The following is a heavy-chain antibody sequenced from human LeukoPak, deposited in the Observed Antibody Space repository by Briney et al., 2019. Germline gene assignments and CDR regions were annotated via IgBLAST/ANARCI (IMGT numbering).Heavy chain of an antibody. V-gene: IGHV5-51*01. J-gene: IGHJ4*02. CDR1: GYSFTSYW. CDR2: IYPGDSDT. Sequence: GESLKISCKGSGYSFTSYWIGWVRQMPGKGLEWMGIIYPGDSDTRYSPSFQGQVTTSADKSISTAYLQWSSLKASDTAMYYCARFSVEQWLVELGYFDYWGQGTLVTVSS. D-gene: IGHD6-19*01. CDR3: ARFSVEQWLVELGYFDY.